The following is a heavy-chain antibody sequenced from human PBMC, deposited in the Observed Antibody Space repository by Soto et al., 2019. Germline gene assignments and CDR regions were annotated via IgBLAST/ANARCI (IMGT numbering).Heavy chain of an antibody. J-gene: IGHJ4*02. V-gene: IGHV3-7*05. D-gene: IGHD6-19*01. Sequence: EVQLVESGGGLVQPGGSLRLSCAASGFTFSPYWMSWVRQAPGKGLEWVAIIQDDGGDEHYLEAVRGRFTISIDNAKKSLYLAMDSLSVEDTAVYYCAGGSGWISDSWGQGTLVTVSS. CDR3: AGGSGWISDS. CDR2: IQDDGGDE. CDR1: GFTFSPYW.